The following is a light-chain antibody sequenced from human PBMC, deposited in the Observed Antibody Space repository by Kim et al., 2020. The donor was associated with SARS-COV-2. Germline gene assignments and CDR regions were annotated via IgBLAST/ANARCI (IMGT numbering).Light chain of an antibody. J-gene: IGLJ3*02. V-gene: IGLV2-11*01. CDR3: CSYAGSWV. CDR2: DVS. Sequence: SPGQAVTISCTGTSSDVGAYNYVSWYQQHPGKAPKLMIYDVSKRPSGVPDRFSGSKSGNTASLAISGLQAEDEADYYCCSYAGSWVFGGGTQLTVL. CDR1: SSDVGAYNY.